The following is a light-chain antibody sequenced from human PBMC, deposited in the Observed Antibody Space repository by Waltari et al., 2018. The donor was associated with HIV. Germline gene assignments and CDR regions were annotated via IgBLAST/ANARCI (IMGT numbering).Light chain of an antibody. CDR1: SSDVGAYDF. CDR2: EVT. CDR3: TSYASNNNYV. J-gene: IGLJ1*01. Sequence: QSALTQPPSASGSPGQSVTISCTGTSSDVGAYDFVSWYQQHPGKVPKLIISEVTKRPSGVRDRFLCSKSDNTASLTIAGRQAEDEADYYCTSYASNNNYVFGTGTKVTVL. V-gene: IGLV2-8*01.